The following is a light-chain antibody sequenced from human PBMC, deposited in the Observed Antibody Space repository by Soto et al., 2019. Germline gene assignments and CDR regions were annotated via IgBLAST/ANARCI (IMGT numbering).Light chain of an antibody. CDR3: QQYGTSPGT. J-gene: IGKJ1*01. Sequence: IVLTQSPGTLSFSPGEIATLSVRASQSVSSSYLAWYQQKPGQAPRLLIYGASSRATGVPDRFSGSGSGTDFTLTISRLDPEDFAVYYCQQYGTSPGTFGQGTKVDIK. CDR2: GAS. CDR1: QSVSSSY. V-gene: IGKV3-20*01.